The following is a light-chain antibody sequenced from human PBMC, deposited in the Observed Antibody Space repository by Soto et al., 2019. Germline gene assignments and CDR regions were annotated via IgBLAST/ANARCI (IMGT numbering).Light chain of an antibody. J-gene: IGLJ2*01. CDR3: QAWDSSTHMV. V-gene: IGLV3-1*01. CDR2: QDS. CDR1: KLGDKY. Sequence: SYELTQPPSVSVSPGQTASITCSGDKLGDKYACWYQQKPGQSPVLVIYQDSKRPSGIPERFSGSNSGNTATLTISGTQATDEADYYCQAWDSSTHMVFGGGTKLTVL.